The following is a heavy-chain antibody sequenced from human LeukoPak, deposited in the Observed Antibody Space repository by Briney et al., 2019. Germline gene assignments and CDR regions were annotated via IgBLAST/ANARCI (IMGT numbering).Heavy chain of an antibody. CDR2: INHSGST. CDR1: GGSFSGYY. Sequence: SETLSLTCAVYGGSFSGYYWSWIRQPPGKGLEWIGEINHSGSTNYNPSLKSRVTISVDTSKNQFSLKLSSVTAADTAVYYCARGSDYDILTGYYKVITPFDYWGQGTLVTVSS. CDR3: ARGSDYDILTGYYKVITPFDY. V-gene: IGHV4-34*01. J-gene: IGHJ4*02. D-gene: IGHD3-9*01.